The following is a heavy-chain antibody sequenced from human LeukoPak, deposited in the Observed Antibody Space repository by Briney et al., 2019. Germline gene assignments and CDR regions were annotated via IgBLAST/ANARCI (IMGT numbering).Heavy chain of an antibody. CDR1: GFTFSDFG. D-gene: IGHD3-9*01. J-gene: IGHJ4*02. CDR3: AMSTILTGFDY. V-gene: IGHV3-64*01. Sequence: GGSLRLSCAASGFTFSDFGMHWVRQAPGKGLEYVAAISSNGGSTYYANSVKGRFTISRDNSKNTLYLHMGSLRPEDIAVYYCAMSTILTGFDYWGQGTLVTVSS. CDR2: ISSNGGST.